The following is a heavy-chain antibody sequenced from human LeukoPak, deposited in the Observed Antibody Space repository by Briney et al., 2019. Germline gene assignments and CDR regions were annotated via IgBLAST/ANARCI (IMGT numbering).Heavy chain of an antibody. CDR2: IYSGGAT. J-gene: IGHJ4*02. Sequence: GGSLRLSCAASGITVNTNYMSWVRQAPGKGLEWVSIIYSGGATFYADSVKGRFTISRESSKNTLYLQMNSLRAEDTAVYYCARVVVRGVIYFDYWGQGTLVTVSS. V-gene: IGHV3-53*01. D-gene: IGHD3-10*01. CDR1: GITVNTNY. CDR3: ARVVVRGVIYFDY.